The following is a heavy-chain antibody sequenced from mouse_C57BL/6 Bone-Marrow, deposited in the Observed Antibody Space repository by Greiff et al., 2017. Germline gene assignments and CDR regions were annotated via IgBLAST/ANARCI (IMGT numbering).Heavy chain of an antibody. D-gene: IGHD2-3*01. CDR2: ISSGGDYI. CDR3: TIIYDGYPYAMDY. CDR1: GFTFSSYA. V-gene: IGHV5-9-1*02. J-gene: IGHJ4*01. Sequence: EVKLVESGEGLVKPGGSLKLSCAASGFTFSSYAMAWVRQTPEKRLEWVAYISSGGDYIYYADTVKGRFTISRDNARNTLYLQMSSLKSDDTAMYYCTIIYDGYPYAMDYWGQGTSVPVSS.